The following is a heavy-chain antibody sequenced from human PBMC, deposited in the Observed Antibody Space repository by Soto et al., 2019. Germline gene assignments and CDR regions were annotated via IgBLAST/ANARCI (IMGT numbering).Heavy chain of an antibody. V-gene: IGHV1-2*04. CDR2: INPNSGGT. J-gene: IGHJ5*02. D-gene: IGHD3-22*01. Sequence: QVQLVQSGAEVKKPGASVKVSCKASGYTFTGYYMHWVRQAPGQGLEWMGWINPNSGGTNYAQKFQGWVTMTRDTSISTAYMELSRLRSDDTAVYYCARGPEVVPYVGTNLRSHNWFDPWGQGTLVTVSS. CDR3: ARGPEVVPYVGTNLRSHNWFDP. CDR1: GYTFTGYY.